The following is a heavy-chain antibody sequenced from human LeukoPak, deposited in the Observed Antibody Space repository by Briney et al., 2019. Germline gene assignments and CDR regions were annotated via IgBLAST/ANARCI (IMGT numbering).Heavy chain of an antibody. Sequence: VASVKVSCKVSGYTFTDYYMHWVPQAPGKGLEWMGLVNPEDGETIYAEKFQGRVTITVDTSTDTAYMELSSLRSEDTAVYYCAAGSTSWYYYYMDVWGKGTTVTVSS. CDR1: GYTFTDYY. V-gene: IGHV1-69-2*01. CDR2: VNPEDGET. D-gene: IGHD6-13*01. CDR3: AAGSTSWYYYYMDV. J-gene: IGHJ6*03.